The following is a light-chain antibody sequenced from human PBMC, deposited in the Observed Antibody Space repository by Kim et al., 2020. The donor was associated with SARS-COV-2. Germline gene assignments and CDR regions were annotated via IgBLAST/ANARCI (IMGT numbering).Light chain of an antibody. CDR2: DAT. J-gene: IGKJ1*01. Sequence: SPGARATLPCSASQTINNKLVWYQHKQGQAPRLLIYDATTRATGVPARFIGGGSETDFTLTISSRQSEEFAVYYCQQSNDWPPLTFGQGTKVDIK. V-gene: IGKV3-15*01. CDR1: QTINNK. CDR3: QQSNDWPPLT.